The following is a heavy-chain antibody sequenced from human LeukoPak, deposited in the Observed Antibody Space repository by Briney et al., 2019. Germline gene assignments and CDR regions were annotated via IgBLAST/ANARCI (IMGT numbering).Heavy chain of an antibody. Sequence: PGGSLRLSCAASGFTFSSYWVSWVRQAPGKGLEWVANIKQDGSEKYYVDSVKGRFTISRDNAKNSLYLQMNSLRAEDTAAYYCARVSYNWNDVVWFDPWGQGTLVTVSS. V-gene: IGHV3-7*04. CDR1: GFTFSSYW. D-gene: IGHD1-20*01. CDR2: IKQDGSEK. CDR3: ARVSYNWNDVVWFDP. J-gene: IGHJ5*02.